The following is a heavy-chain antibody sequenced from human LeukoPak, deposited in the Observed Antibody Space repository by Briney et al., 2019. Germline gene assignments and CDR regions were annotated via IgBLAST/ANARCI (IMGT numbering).Heavy chain of an antibody. V-gene: IGHV1-69*04. D-gene: IGHD3-22*01. CDR2: IIPILGIA. CDR3: AMRVDSSGYYGVDY. CDR1: GGTFSSYA. Sequence: VKVSCKASGGTFSSYAISWVRQAPGQGVEWMGRIIPILGIANYAQKFQGRVTITADKSTSTAYMELSSLRSEDTAVYYCAMRVDSSGYYGVDYWGQGTLVTVSS. J-gene: IGHJ4*02.